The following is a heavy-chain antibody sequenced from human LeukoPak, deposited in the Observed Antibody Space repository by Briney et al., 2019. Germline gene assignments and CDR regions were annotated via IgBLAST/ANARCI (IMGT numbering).Heavy chain of an antibody. CDR3: ARPGGRLAAIRY. D-gene: IGHD5-24*01. CDR1: GGSFSGYY. J-gene: IGHJ4*02. Sequence: PSETLSLTCAVYGGSFSGYYWGWIRQPPGKGLEWIGNIYYSGSTYYNPSLKSRVTISVDTSMNQFSLKLRPVTAADTAVYYCARPGGRLAAIRYWGQGTLVTVSS. V-gene: IGHV4-34*01. CDR2: IYYSGST.